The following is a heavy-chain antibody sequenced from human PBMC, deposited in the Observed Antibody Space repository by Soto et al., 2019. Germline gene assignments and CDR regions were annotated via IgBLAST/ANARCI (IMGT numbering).Heavy chain of an antibody. J-gene: IGHJ5*02. D-gene: IGHD3-3*01. CDR3: ARDDYYDFWSGYYVWFDP. V-gene: IGHV6-1*01. Sequence: PSQTLSLTCAISGDSVSSNSAAWNWIRQSPSRGLEWLGRTYYRSKWYNDYTVSVKSRITINPDTSKNQYSLQLNSVTPEDTAVYYCARDDYYDFWSGYYVWFDPWGQGTLVTVSS. CDR1: GDSVSSNSAA. CDR2: TYYRSKWYN.